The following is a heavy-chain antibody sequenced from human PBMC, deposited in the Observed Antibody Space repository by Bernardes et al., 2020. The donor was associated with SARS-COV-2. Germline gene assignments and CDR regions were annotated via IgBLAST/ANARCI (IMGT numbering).Heavy chain of an antibody. Sequence: SEPLSLTCTVSGGSISSGGYYWSWLRQHPGKGLEWIGYIYYSGSTYYNPSLKSRVTISVDTSKNQFSLKLSSVTAADTAVYYCARADTMIVVVTAFDIWGQGTMVTVSS. CDR1: GGSISSGGYY. J-gene: IGHJ3*02. V-gene: IGHV4-31*03. CDR2: IYYSGST. D-gene: IGHD3-22*01. CDR3: ARADTMIVVVTAFDI.